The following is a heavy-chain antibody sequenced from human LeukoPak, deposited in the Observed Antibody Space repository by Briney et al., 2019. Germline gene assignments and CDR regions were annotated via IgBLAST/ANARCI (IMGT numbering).Heavy chain of an antibody. CDR1: GFTLNTYA. CDR2: VSGNGRDT. V-gene: IGHV3-23*01. Sequence: GGSLRLSCAASGFTLNTYATTWVRQAPGKGLEWVSTVSGNGRDTYYADSMKGRFTISRDNPKNTLYLQMNGLRAEDTAVYYCAKDPGYAIYYFDYWGQGALVTVSS. D-gene: IGHD3-9*01. CDR3: AKDPGYAIYYFDY. J-gene: IGHJ4*02.